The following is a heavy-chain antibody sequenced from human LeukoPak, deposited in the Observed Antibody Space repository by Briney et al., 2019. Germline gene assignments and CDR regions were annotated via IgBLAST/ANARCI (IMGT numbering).Heavy chain of an antibody. Sequence: GGSLRLSCAASGVTFSSYSMNWGRQAPGQGLEWVSYISSSSSTIYYTDSVKGRFTIYRDNAKNSLYLQMNSLRAEDTAVYYCARELRVKSYDSSGRHYWGQGTLVTVSS. CDR1: GVTFSSYS. D-gene: IGHD3-22*01. CDR2: ISSSSSTI. J-gene: IGHJ4*02. V-gene: IGHV3-48*01. CDR3: ARELRVKSYDSSGRHY.